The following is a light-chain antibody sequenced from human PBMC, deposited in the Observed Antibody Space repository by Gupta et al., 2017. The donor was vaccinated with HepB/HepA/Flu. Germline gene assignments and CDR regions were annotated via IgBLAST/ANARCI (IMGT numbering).Light chain of an antibody. CDR3: QQYTNWPLT. CDR1: QIINNN. J-gene: IGKJ4*01. Sequence: ELVMTQSPATLSVSPGERATLSCRASQIINNNFLAWYQQKPGQAPRLLIYGASTRATDIPARFSGSGSGTEFTLTISSLQSEDFAVYYCQQYTNWPLTFGGGTTVEIK. CDR2: GAS. V-gene: IGKV3-15*01.